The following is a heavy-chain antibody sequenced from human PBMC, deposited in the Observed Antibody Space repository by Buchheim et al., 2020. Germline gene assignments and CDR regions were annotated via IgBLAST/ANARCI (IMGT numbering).Heavy chain of an antibody. V-gene: IGHV3-33*05. CDR3: ESANIRLLPYAMSVSDYYYGMDV. CDR2: ISYDGSNK. J-gene: IGHJ6*02. CDR1: GFTFSSYG. Sequence: QVQLVESGGGVVQPGRSLRLSCAASGFTFSSYGMHWVRQAPGKGLEWVAVISYDGSNKYYADSVKGRFTISRDNSKNTLYLQMNSLRAGDTDAYYCESANIRLLPYAMSVSDYYYGMDVWGQGTT. D-gene: IGHD2-2*01.